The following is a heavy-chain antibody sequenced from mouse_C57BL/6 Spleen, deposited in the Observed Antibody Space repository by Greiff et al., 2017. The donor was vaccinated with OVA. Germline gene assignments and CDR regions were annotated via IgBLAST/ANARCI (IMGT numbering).Heavy chain of an antibody. Sequence: DVKLVESGGGLVKPGGSLKLSCAASGFTFSSYAMSWVRQTPEKRLEWVATISDGGSYTYYPDNVKGRFTISRDNAKNNLYLQMSHLKSEDTAMYYCARDGTSSGGYFDVWGTGTTVTVSS. D-gene: IGHD4-1*01. CDR3: ARDGTSSGGYFDV. J-gene: IGHJ1*03. CDR2: ISDGGSYT. V-gene: IGHV5-4*01. CDR1: GFTFSSYA.